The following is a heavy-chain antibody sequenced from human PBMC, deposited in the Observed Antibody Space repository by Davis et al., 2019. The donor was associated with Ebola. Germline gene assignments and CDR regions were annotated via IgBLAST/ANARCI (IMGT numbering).Heavy chain of an antibody. CDR1: GFSFSTFW. V-gene: IGHV3-7*03. CDR3: ARGGYQFEY. CDR2: INQVGSEK. J-gene: IGHJ4*02. D-gene: IGHD3-16*02. Sequence: PGGSLRLSCAASGFSFSTFWMSWFRQAPGKGLEWVAKINQVGSEKYYVDSVKGRFTVSRDNAKNSLNLQMNSLRAEDTAVYYCARGGYQFEYWGQGTLVTVSS.